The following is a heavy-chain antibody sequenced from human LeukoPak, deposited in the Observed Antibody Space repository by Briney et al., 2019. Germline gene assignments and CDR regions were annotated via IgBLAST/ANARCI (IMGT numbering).Heavy chain of an antibody. V-gene: IGHV3-21*04. J-gene: IGHJ4*02. D-gene: IGHD5-24*01. CDR3: AKGRVRAGYNYGIDY. Sequence: GGSLRLSCAASGFTFSSYSMNWVRQAPGKGLEWVSSISSSSSYIYYADSVKGRFTISRDNAKNSLYLQMNSLRAEDTAVYHCAKGRVRAGYNYGIDYWGQGTLVTVSS. CDR1: GFTFSSYS. CDR2: ISSSSSYI.